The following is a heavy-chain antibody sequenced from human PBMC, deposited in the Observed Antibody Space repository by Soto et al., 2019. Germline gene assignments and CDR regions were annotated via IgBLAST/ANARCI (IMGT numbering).Heavy chain of an antibody. CDR3: ARNDHGGNPFFAN. V-gene: IGHV4-59*01. D-gene: IGHD4-17*01. CDR1: GASLSNYY. CDR2: IYYSGRT. Sequence: QVQLQESGPGLVKPSETLSLTCTVSGASLSNYYWSWIRQPPGKGLEWIGYIYYSGRTNYNPYLKSRLTMSVDTSKHQVSLKLNSVTAADTAVYYCARNDHGGNPFFANWGQGTLVTVSS. J-gene: IGHJ4*02.